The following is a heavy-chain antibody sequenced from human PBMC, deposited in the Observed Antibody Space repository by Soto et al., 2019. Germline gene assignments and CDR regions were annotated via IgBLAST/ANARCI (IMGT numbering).Heavy chain of an antibody. D-gene: IGHD4-4*01. Sequence: VQLQESGPGLVRPSETLSLTCTVSGGSGSGFYWNWIRQSPAKGLEWIGCVHYSGRIYYSPSFTSRALISEDTPNYQVSLKLRSVTAADTAVYYCARGPDQSKVGYWGQGTQVTVSS. CDR1: GGSGSGFY. CDR2: VHYSGRI. V-gene: IGHV4-59*02. CDR3: ARGPDQSKVGY. J-gene: IGHJ4*02.